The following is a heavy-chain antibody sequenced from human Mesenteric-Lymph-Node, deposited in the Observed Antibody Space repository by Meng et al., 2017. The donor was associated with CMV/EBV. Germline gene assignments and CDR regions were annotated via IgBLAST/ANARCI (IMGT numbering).Heavy chain of an antibody. Sequence: ASVKVSCKASGYNLNDYGISWVRQAPGQGLEWMGWINTDSGGTNYAQNFQGRVTMTRDTSISTAYMELRRLRSDDTVVYYCAVVPAAMRGYYYAMDVWGQGTTVTVSS. CDR2: INTDSGGT. CDR3: AVVPAAMRGYYYAMDV. J-gene: IGHJ6*02. V-gene: IGHV1-2*02. CDR1: GYNLNDYG. D-gene: IGHD2-2*01.